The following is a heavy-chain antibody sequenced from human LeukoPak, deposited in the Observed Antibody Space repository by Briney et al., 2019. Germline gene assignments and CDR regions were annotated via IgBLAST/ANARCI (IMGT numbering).Heavy chain of an antibody. D-gene: IGHD3-3*01. J-gene: IGHJ4*02. CDR1: GGTFSSYT. Sequence: SVKVSCKASGGTFSSYTISWVRQAPGQGLEWMGRIIPILGIADYAQKFQGRVTITADKSTSTAYMELSSLRSEDTAVYYCARDHSTIFGSPPDYWGQGTLVTVSS. CDR3: ARDHSTIFGSPPDY. V-gene: IGHV1-69*04. CDR2: IIPILGIA.